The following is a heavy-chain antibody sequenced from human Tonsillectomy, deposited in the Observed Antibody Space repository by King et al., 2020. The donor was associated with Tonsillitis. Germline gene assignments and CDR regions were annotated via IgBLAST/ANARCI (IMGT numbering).Heavy chain of an antibody. CDR1: GFTFRSYP. D-gene: IGHD3-22*01. V-gene: IGHV3-30*04. CDR2: ISYDGSNK. CDR3: ARDLHYYNSSGYLGRIIYYAMDV. J-gene: IGHJ6*02. Sequence: VQLVESGGGVVQPGRSLRLSCAASGFTFRSYPIHWVRQAPGKGLEWVAVISYDGSNKFYADSVEGRFTISRDNSKNTLYLQMNSLRAEDTAVYYCARDLHYYNSSGYLGRIIYYAMDVWGQGTTVTVSS.